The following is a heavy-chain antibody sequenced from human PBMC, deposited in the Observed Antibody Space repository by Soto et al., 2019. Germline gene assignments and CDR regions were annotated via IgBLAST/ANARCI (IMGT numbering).Heavy chain of an antibody. Sequence: VQLVESGGGLVQPGGSLRLSCAASGFTFSSYWMHWVRQAPGKGLVWVSRINSDGSSTSYADSVKGRFTISRDNAKNTLYLQMNSLRAEDTAVYYCALARTIFGVVSAEFAGWGQGTLVTVSS. D-gene: IGHD3-3*01. CDR1: GFTFSSYW. CDR3: ALARTIFGVVSAEFAG. V-gene: IGHV3-74*01. J-gene: IGHJ4*02. CDR2: INSDGSST.